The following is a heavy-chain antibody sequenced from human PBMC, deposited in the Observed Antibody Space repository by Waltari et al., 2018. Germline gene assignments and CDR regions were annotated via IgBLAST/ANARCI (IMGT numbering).Heavy chain of an antibody. J-gene: IGHJ4*02. D-gene: IGHD1-26*01. CDR1: GFHFRNYE. CDR2: ISSGASII. Sequence: EVQLVESGVGLVQHGGSLRLFGAASGFHFRNYEMNWVRQAPGKGLEWVAYISSGASIIYYADSVKGRFTISRDNAKNSVYLQMSSLRAEDTAIYYCARGEGGANEYWGQGTLVTVSA. V-gene: IGHV3-48*03. CDR3: ARGEGGANEY.